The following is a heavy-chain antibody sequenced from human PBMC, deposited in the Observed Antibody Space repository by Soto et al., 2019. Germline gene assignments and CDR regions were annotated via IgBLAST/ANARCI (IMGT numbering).Heavy chain of an antibody. CDR2: INAGNGNT. V-gene: IGHV1-3*01. CDR1: GYTFTSYA. J-gene: IGHJ6*02. CDR3: ATNRLYCSGGSCFGMDV. Sequence: QVQLVQSGAEVKKPGASVKVSCKASGYTFTSYAMHWVRQAPGQRLEWMGWINAGNGNTKYSQKFQGRVTITRDTSASTAYMELSSLRCEDTAVYYCATNRLYCSGGSCFGMDVWGQGTTVTVSS. D-gene: IGHD2-15*01.